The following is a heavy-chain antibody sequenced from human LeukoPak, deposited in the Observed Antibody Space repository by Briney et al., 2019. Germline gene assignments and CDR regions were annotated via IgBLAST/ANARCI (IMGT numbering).Heavy chain of an antibody. J-gene: IGHJ6*02. D-gene: IGHD3-10*01. Sequence: SETLSLTCAVYGGSFSGYYWSWIRQPPGKGLEWIGEINHSGSTNYNPSLKSRVTISVDTSKNQFSLELSSVTAADTAVYYCARDLWITMVRGGRYYYYGMDVWGQGTTVTVSS. CDR2: INHSGST. V-gene: IGHV4-34*01. CDR3: ARDLWITMVRGGRYYYYGMDV. CDR1: GGSFSGYY.